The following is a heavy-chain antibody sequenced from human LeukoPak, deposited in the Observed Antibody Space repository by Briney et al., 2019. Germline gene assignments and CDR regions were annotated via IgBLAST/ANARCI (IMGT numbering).Heavy chain of an antibody. CDR1: GYTFPGYY. J-gene: IGHJ5*02. V-gene: IGHV1-2*02. Sequence: ASVKVSCKASGYTFPGYYKHWVRQAPGQGLEWMGWINPNSGGTNYAQKFQGRVTMTRDTSISTAYMELSRLRSDDTAVYYCARVLSDDWFDPWGQGTLVTVSS. CDR3: ARVLSDDWFDP. CDR2: INPNSGGT. D-gene: IGHD3-16*02.